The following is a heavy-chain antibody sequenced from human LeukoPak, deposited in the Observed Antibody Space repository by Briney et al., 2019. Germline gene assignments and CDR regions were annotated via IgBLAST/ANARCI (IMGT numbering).Heavy chain of an antibody. J-gene: IGHJ3*02. Sequence: SETLSLTCTVSGGSISSSYWSWIRQPPGKGLEWIGNFYNSVITNYNPSLKSRVTMSLDTSKNQFSLKLTSVTATDTAVYYCARLINNDNSGDADTFDMWGQGTVVTVFS. CDR1: GGSISSSY. CDR2: FYNSVIT. CDR3: ARLINNDNSGDADTFDM. D-gene: IGHD3-22*01. V-gene: IGHV4-59*01.